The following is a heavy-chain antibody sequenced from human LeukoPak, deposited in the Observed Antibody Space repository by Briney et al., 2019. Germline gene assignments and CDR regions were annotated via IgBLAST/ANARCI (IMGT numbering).Heavy chain of an antibody. J-gene: IGHJ4*02. V-gene: IGHV4-59*01. CDR1: GGSISSYY. CDR2: IYYSGST. D-gene: IGHD5-24*01. Sequence: SETLSLTCTVSGGSISSYYWSWIRQPPGKGLEWIGYIYYSGSTNYNPSLKSRVTISVDTSKNQFSLKLSSVTAADKAVYYCARLDGYNWDYWGQGTLVTVSS. CDR3: ARLDGYNWDY.